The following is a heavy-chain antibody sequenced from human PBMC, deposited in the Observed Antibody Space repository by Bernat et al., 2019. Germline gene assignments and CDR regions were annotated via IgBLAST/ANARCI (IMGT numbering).Heavy chain of an antibody. Sequence: QLHLQQWGAGLLKPSETLSLTCAVYVGSFSGYYWTWVRQPPGKGLEWIGEINHSGSTYYNPSLKSRVTISVDTSKNQFSLKLSSVTAADTAVYYCARDSHDYIWGSYRPYYYYYMDVWGKGTTVTVSS. J-gene: IGHJ6*03. V-gene: IGHV4-34*02. D-gene: IGHD3-16*02. CDR2: INHSGST. CDR3: ARDSHDYIWGSYRPYYYYYMDV. CDR1: VGSFSGYY.